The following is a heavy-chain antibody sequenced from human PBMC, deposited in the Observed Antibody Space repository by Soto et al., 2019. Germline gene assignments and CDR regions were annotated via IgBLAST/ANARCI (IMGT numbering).Heavy chain of an antibody. CDR1: GYTFTSYG. CDR2: ISAYNGNT. V-gene: IGHV1-18*01. J-gene: IGHJ6*02. Sequence: QVQLVQSGAEVKKPGASVKVSCKASGYTFTSYGISWVRQAPGQGLEWMGWISAYNGNTNYAQKFQGRVTMTRDTSISTAYMELSRLRSDDTAVYYCARDVYYYGMDVWGQGTTVTVSS. CDR3: ARDVYYYGMDV.